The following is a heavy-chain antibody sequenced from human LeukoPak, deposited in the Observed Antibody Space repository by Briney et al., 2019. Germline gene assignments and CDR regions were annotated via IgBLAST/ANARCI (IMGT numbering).Heavy chain of an antibody. V-gene: IGHV4-31*03. Sequence: PSQTLSLTCTVSGGSISSGGYYWSWIRQHPGKGLEWIGYIYYSGSTYYNPSLKSRVTISVDTSKNQFSLKLSSVTAADTAVYYCARAGSMPAARFDFWGQGTLVTVSS. CDR3: ARAGSMPAARFDF. CDR1: GGSISSGGYY. D-gene: IGHD2-2*01. J-gene: IGHJ4*02. CDR2: IYYSGST.